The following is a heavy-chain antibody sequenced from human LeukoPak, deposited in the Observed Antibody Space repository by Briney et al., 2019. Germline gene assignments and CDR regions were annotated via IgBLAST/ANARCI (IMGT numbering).Heavy chain of an antibody. Sequence: PGGSLRLSCAASGFTFSSYVMSWVRQAPGKGLEWVSAISGSGGSTYYADSVKGRFTISRDNSKNTLYLQMNSLRAEDTAVYYCATIISSSWYIDYWGQGTLVTVSS. D-gene: IGHD6-13*01. J-gene: IGHJ4*02. CDR2: ISGSGGST. V-gene: IGHV3-23*01. CDR1: GFTFSSYV. CDR3: ATIISSSWYIDY.